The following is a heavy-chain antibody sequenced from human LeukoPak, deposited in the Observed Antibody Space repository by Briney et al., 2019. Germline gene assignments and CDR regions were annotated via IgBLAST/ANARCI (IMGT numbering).Heavy chain of an antibody. Sequence: AASVKVSCKASGYTFTGYYMHWVRQAPGQGLEWMGWINPNSGGTNYAQKFQGRVTMTRDTSISTAYMELSRLRSDDTAVYYCARDSGLYSSDLFDPWGQGTLVTVSS. CDR2: INPNSGGT. V-gene: IGHV1-2*02. J-gene: IGHJ5*02. CDR1: GYTFTGYY. D-gene: IGHD6-19*01. CDR3: ARDSGLYSSDLFDP.